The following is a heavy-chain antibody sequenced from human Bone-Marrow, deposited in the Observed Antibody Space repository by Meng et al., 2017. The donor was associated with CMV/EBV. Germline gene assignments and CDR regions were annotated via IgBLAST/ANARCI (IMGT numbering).Heavy chain of an antibody. CDR1: GFTFSSYW. CDR3: ARDARAGYDFWSGYRPYYYYYGMDV. V-gene: IGHV1-18*01. CDR2: ISAYNGNT. Sequence: GESLKISCAASGFTFSSYWMSWVRQAPGQGLEWMGWISAYNGNTNYAQKLQGRVTMTTDTSTSTAYMELRSLRSDDTAVYYCARDARAGYDFWSGYRPYYYYYGMDVWGQGTTVTVSS. D-gene: IGHD3-3*01. J-gene: IGHJ6*02.